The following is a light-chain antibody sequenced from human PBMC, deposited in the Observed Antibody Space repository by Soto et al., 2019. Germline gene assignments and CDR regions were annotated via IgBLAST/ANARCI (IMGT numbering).Light chain of an antibody. J-gene: IGLJ3*02. V-gene: IGLV1-40*01. CDR2: TNA. Sequence: QSVLTQPPSVSGTPGQRVTISCTGGSSNIGAGYDVHWYQQIPGTAPKLFIYTNANRPSGVPDRFAGSKSGTSASLAINGLQAEDQADYYCQSYDSSLGGWVFGGGTKLTVL. CDR3: QSYDSSLGGWV. CDR1: SSNIGAGYD.